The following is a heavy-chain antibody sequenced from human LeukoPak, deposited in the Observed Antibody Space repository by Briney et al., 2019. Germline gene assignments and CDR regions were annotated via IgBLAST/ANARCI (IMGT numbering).Heavy chain of an antibody. CDR1: GFTFSSYS. Sequence: GGSLRLSCAASGFTFSSYSMNWVRQAPGKGLEWVSYIGSSSSTTYYADSVKGRVTISRDKAKNSLYLQMNSLRAEDTAVYYCNPYYYGSVSSRTLDYWGQGALVTVSS. J-gene: IGHJ4*02. D-gene: IGHD3-10*01. CDR2: IGSSSSTT. V-gene: IGHV3-48*01. CDR3: NPYYYGSVSSRTLDY.